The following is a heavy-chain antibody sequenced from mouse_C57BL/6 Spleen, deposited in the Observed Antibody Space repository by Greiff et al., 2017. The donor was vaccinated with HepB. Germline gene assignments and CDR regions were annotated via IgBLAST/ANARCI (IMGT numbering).Heavy chain of an antibody. V-gene: IGHV1-19*01. CDR1: GYTFTDYY. CDR3: ARSPGSFDY. J-gene: IGHJ2*01. CDR2: INPYNGGT. Sequence: VQLQQSGPVLVKPGASVKMSCKASGYTFTDYYMNWVKQSHGKSLEWIGVINPYNGGTSYNQKFKGKATLTVDKSSSTAYMELNSLTSEDSAVYYCARSPGSFDYWGQGTTLTVSS. D-gene: IGHD1-2*01.